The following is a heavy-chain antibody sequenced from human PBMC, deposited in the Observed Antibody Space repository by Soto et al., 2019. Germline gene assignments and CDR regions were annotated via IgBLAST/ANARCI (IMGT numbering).Heavy chain of an antibody. CDR1: GYTFTSYC. CDR3: ARGDSSGWSANWFDP. V-gene: IGHV1-18*01. J-gene: IGHJ5*02. D-gene: IGHD6-19*01. Sequence: ASVKVFCKASGYTFTSYCISWVRQAPGQGLEWMGWISAYNGNTNYAQKLQGRVTMTTDTSTSTAYMELRSLRSDDTAVYYCARGDSSGWSANWFDPWGHGTLVTVSS. CDR2: ISAYNGNT.